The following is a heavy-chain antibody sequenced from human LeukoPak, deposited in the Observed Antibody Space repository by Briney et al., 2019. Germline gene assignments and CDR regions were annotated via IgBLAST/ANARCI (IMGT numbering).Heavy chain of an antibody. CDR2: ISGSGGST. V-gene: IGHV3-23*01. J-gene: IGHJ3*02. CDR1: GFTFSSYA. CDR3: AKSGGAMIVVVRAFDI. Sequence: GGSLRLSCAASGFTFSSYAMSWVRQAPGKGLEWVSAISGSGGSTYYADSVKGRFTISRDNSKNTLYLQMNSLRAEDTAVYYCAKSGGAMIVVVRAFDIWGQGTMVTVSS. D-gene: IGHD3-22*01.